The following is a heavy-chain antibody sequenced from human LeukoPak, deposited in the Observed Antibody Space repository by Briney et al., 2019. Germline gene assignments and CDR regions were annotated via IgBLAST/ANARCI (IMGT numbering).Heavy chain of an antibody. J-gene: IGHJ4*02. Sequence: GGSLRLSCAASGFTFSSYSMNWVRQAPGKGLEWVSSISSSSSYIYYADSVKGRFTISRDNAKNSLYLQMNSLRAEDTAVYYCAGDGDLRRWLQLRPPYYFDYWGQGTLVTVSS. CDR3: AGDGDLRRWLQLRPPYYFDY. V-gene: IGHV3-21*01. CDR1: GFTFSSYS. D-gene: IGHD5-24*01. CDR2: ISSSSSYI.